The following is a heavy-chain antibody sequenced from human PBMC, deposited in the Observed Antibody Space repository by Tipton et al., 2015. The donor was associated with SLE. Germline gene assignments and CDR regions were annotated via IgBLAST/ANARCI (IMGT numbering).Heavy chain of an antibody. Sequence: TLSLTCAVSGYSISSGYYWGWIRPPPRKGLAWIGYIYTSGSTNYNPSLKSRVTISVDTSKNQSSLTLSSVTAADTAVYYCARGYSSSLVPFDYWGPGTLVTVSS. CDR1: GYSISSGYY. D-gene: IGHD6-13*01. CDR3: ARGYSSSLVPFDY. CDR2: IYTSGST. J-gene: IGHJ4*02. V-gene: IGHV4-38-2*01.